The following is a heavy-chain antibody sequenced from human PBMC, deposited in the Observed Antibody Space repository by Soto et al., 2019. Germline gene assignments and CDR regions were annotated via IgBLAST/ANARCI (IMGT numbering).Heavy chain of an antibody. J-gene: IGHJ4*02. CDR3: VRDCDGPTTYDY. D-gene: IGHD1-26*01. CDR1: GFTFSSYW. Sequence: EVQMVESGGGLVQPGGSLRLSCAASGFTFSSYWINWVRQVPGKGLVGVSGIKPDGTITQYADSVKGRFTISSDNAKNTVYLQMNSLRAEDTAVYHCVRDCDGPTTYDYLGQGTLVTVSS. V-gene: IGHV3-74*01. CDR2: IKPDGTIT.